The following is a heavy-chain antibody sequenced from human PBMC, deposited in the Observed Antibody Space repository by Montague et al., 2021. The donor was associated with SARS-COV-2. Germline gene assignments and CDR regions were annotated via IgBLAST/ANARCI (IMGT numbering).Heavy chain of an antibody. CDR1: GDSISSNTYY. Sequence: SETLSLTCTVSGDSISSNTYYWGWIRQPPGKGLEWIGNIFYSKTTYYNPSLKSRVTISVDTPKNQYSLTLRFVTAADTALYYCARGMNFGDYPIDSWGQGTLVTVSS. CDR3: ARGMNFGDYPIDS. J-gene: IGHJ4*02. CDR2: IFYSKTT. D-gene: IGHD4-17*01. V-gene: IGHV4-39*07.